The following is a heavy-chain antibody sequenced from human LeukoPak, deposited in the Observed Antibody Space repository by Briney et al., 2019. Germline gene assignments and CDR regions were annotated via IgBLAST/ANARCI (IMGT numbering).Heavy chain of an antibody. J-gene: IGHJ4*02. CDR3: ARDISLLLWFGESAPAGLYFDY. V-gene: IGHV1-46*01. D-gene: IGHD3-10*01. CDR1: GYTFTSYY. CDR2: INPSGGST. Sequence: ASVKVSCKVSGYTFTSYYMHWVRRAPGRGLEWMGIINPSGGSTSYAQKLQGRVTMTRDTSTSTVYMELSSLRSEDTAVYYCARDISLLLWFGESAPAGLYFDYWGQGTLVTVSS.